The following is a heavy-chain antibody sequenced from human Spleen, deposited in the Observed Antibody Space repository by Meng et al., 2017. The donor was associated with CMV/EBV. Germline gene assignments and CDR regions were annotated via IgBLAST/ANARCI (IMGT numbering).Heavy chain of an antibody. Sequence: GESLKISCAASGFIFSDHYMEWVRQAPGKGLEWVAFIRSAGSNRYYADSVKGRFTISRDNSKNTLYLQMNSLRAEDTAVYYCAKVIYLRSMAPWGQGTLVTVSS. D-gene: IGHD2-2*02. CDR3: AKVIYLRSMAP. J-gene: IGHJ5*02. V-gene: IGHV3-30*02. CDR1: GFIFSDHY. CDR2: IRSAGSNR.